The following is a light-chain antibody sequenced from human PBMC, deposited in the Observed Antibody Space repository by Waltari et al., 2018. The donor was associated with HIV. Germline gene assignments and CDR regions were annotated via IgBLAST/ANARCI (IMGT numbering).Light chain of an antibody. Sequence: IVMTLTPAPLPVSSEVRAPLSCSASQSVSNTLPWYQQKPGQAPRLLMYDASTRVTGIPARFSGSGSGTDFTLTISSLQSGDFAIYYCQQYNNWLTFGGGTKVEIK. V-gene: IGKV3-15*01. CDR2: DAS. CDR3: QQYNNWLT. CDR1: QSVSNT. J-gene: IGKJ4*01.